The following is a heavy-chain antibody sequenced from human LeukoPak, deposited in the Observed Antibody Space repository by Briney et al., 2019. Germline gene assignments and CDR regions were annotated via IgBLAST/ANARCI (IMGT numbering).Heavy chain of an antibody. J-gene: IGHJ4*02. CDR2: INSDGSST. Sequence: GSLRLSCAASGFTFSSYWMHWVRQAPGKGLGWVSRINSDGSSTSYADSVKGRFTISRDNAKNTLYLQMNSLRAEDTAVYYCASRSSSWYGFDYWGQGTLVTVSS. CDR3: ASRSSSWYGFDY. CDR1: GFTFSSYW. D-gene: IGHD6-13*01. V-gene: IGHV3-74*01.